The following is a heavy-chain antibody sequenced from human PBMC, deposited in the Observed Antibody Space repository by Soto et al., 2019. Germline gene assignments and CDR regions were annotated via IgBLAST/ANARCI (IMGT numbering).Heavy chain of an antibody. CDR1: GFTFSSYA. CDR2: ISYDGSNK. V-gene: IGHV3-30-3*01. Sequence: QVQLVESGGGVVQPGRSLRLSCAASGFTFSSYAMHWVRQAPGKGLEWVAVISYDGSNKYYADSVKGRFTISRDNSKNTLYLQMNSLRAEDTAVYYCARPSTPEVVGVVYWGQGTLVTVSS. D-gene: IGHD3-3*01. J-gene: IGHJ4*02. CDR3: ARPSTPEVVGVVY.